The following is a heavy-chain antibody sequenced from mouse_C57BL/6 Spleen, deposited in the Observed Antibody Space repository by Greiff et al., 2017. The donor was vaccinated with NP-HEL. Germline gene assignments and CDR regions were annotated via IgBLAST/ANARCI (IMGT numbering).Heavy chain of an antibody. CDR2: IYPGSGST. Sequence: QVHVQQPGAELVKPGASVKMSCKASGYTFTSYWITWVKQRPGQGLEWIGDIYPGSGSTNYNKKFKSKATLTADTSSSTAYMPLSSLTSEDSAVYYSGGRYDYDYFDYWGQGTTLTVSS. CDR1: GYTFTSYW. D-gene: IGHD2-4*01. V-gene: IGHV1-55*01. CDR3: GGRYDYDYFDY. J-gene: IGHJ2*01.